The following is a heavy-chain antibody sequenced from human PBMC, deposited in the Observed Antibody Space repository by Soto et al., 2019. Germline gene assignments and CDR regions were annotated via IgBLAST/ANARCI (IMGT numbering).Heavy chain of an antibody. J-gene: IGHJ4*02. CDR2: ISASIGNT. CDR1: GYTFTSYG. CDR3: ARAKAVDSSGYPFDY. V-gene: IGHV1-18*01. Sequence: GASVKVSCKASGYTFTSYGISWVRQAPGQGLEWMGWISASIGNTNYAQKLQGRVTLTTDTSTSTAYMELRGLTSDDTAVYYCARAKAVDSSGYPFDYWGQGTLVTVSS. D-gene: IGHD3-22*01.